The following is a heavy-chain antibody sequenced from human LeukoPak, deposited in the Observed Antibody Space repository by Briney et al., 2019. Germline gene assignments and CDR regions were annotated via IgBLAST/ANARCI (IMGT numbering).Heavy chain of an antibody. D-gene: IGHD2-2*01. CDR3: ARGIVVVPAAPGIGAFDI. Sequence: GESLKISCKGSGYSFTSYWIGWVRRMPGKGVEWMGIIYPGESDTRYSPSFQGQVTISADKSISTAYLQWSSLKASDTAMYYCARGIVVVPAAPGIGAFDIWGQGTMVTVSS. CDR2: IYPGESDT. J-gene: IGHJ3*02. CDR1: GYSFTSYW. V-gene: IGHV5-51*01.